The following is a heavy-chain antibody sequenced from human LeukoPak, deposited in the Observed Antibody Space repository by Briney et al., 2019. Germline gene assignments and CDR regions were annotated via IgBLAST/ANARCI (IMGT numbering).Heavy chain of an antibody. D-gene: IGHD5-12*01. CDR3: ARDLYSGYDYLFYYYYGMDV. CDR1: GFTFSTYA. Sequence: PGGSLRLSCAASGFTFSTYAMSWVRQAPGKGLEWVSLIGGSDGRTRYADSVKGRFTISRDNAKNTLYLQMNSLRAEDTAVYYCARDLYSGYDYLFYYYYGMDVWGQGTTVTVSS. CDR2: IGGSDGRT. J-gene: IGHJ6*02. V-gene: IGHV3-23*01.